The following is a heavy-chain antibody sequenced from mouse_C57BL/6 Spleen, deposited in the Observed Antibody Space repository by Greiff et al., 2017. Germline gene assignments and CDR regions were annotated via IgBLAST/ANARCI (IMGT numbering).Heavy chain of an antibody. D-gene: IGHD2-3*01. Sequence: VQLQQPGAELVMPGASVKLSCKASGYTFTSYWMHWVKQRPGQGLEWIGEIDPSDSYTNYNQKFKCKSTLTVDKSSSTAYMQLSSLTSEVSAFYYSARKGDGWDYWGQGTTLTVSS. J-gene: IGHJ2*01. CDR2: IDPSDSYT. V-gene: IGHV1-69*01. CDR3: ARKGDGWDY. CDR1: GYTFTSYW.